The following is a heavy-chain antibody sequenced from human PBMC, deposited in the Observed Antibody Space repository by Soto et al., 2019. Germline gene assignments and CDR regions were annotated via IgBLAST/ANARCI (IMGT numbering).Heavy chain of an antibody. CDR2: IYYSGST. CDR3: AREGNLGRWLQPFDF. D-gene: IGHD5-12*01. V-gene: IGHV4-59*01. CDR1: GGSISSYY. Sequence: SETLSLTCTVSGGSISSYYWSWIRQPPGKGLEWIGYIYYSGSTNYNPSLKSRVTISVDTSKNQFSLKLSSVTAADTAVYYCAREGNLGRWLQPFDFWGQGTLVTVSS. J-gene: IGHJ4*02.